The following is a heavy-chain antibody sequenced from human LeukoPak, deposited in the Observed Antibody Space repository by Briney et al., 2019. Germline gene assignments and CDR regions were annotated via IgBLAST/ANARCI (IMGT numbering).Heavy chain of an antibody. D-gene: IGHD6-13*01. CDR2: IYYSGST. CDR3: ARLRYSSSLGDY. V-gene: IGHV4-39*01. J-gene: IGHJ4*02. Sequence: SETLSLTCTVSGGSISSSSYYWGWIRQPPGKGLEWIGSIYYSGSTYYNPSLKSRVTISVDTSKNQFSLKLSSVTAADTAVYYCARLRYSSSLGDYWGQGTLVTVSS. CDR1: GGSISSSSYY.